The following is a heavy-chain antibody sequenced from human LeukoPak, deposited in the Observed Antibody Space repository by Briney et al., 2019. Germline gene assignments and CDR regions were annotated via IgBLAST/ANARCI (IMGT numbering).Heavy chain of an antibody. Sequence: GGSLRLSCEASGFSFSDYAMSWVRQAPGKGLEWVSVISGSGGTTYYADSVRGWFTISRDSFKNTLYLQMNSLRAEDTAVYYCAKERELPTTYFDFWGQGSLVTVSS. CDR2: ISGSGGTT. J-gene: IGHJ4*02. CDR3: AKERELPTTYFDF. V-gene: IGHV3-23*01. CDR1: GFSFSDYA. D-gene: IGHD5-24*01.